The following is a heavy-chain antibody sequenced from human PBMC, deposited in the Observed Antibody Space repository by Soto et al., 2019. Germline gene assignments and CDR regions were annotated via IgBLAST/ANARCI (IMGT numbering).Heavy chain of an antibody. CDR3: TKGAVVLLTWGTCDY. CDR1: GYTFTDSY. J-gene: IGHJ4*02. D-gene: IGHD3-16*01. Sequence: QVQLVQSGAEVKEPGASVKLYCQASGYTFTDSYMHCVRQAPGQGLEWLGIIKLSSGGTKYAQKLLGIVTLNRETSTSTVYMELRGLRSDDTAKYYCTKGAVVLLTWGTCDYWGQGPLGTVSA. V-gene: IGHV1-46*04. CDR2: IKLSSGGT.